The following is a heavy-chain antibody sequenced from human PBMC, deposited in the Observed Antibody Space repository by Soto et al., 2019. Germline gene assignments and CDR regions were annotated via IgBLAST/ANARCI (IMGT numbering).Heavy chain of an antibody. D-gene: IGHD3-16*01. CDR3: ARSPTHFNYVWGNSTY. J-gene: IGHJ4*02. V-gene: IGHV4-34*01. CDR2: IDHSGST. CDR1: AESFSGYS. Sequence: KTSETLSLTCAVFAESFSGYSWSWVRQPPGKGLEWIGEIDHSGSTNYNPSLESRITISVDTSKNQFSLKLRLVTAADTAMYYCARSPTHFNYVWGNSTYWGQGTLVTVSS.